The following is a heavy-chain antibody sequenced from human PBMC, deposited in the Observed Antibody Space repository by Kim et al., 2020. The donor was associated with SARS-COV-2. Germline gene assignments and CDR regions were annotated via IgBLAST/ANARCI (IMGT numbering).Heavy chain of an antibody. D-gene: IGHD4-17*01. CDR1: GFTFSSYD. V-gene: IGHV3-13*01. Sequence: GGSLRLSCAASGFTFSSYDMHWVRQATGKGLEWVSVIGTAGDTYYPGSVKGRFTISRENAKNSLYLQMNSLRAGDTAVYYCARGYGDYVGWAFDIWGQGTMVTVSS. J-gene: IGHJ3*02. CDR3: ARGYGDYVGWAFDI. CDR2: IGTAGDT.